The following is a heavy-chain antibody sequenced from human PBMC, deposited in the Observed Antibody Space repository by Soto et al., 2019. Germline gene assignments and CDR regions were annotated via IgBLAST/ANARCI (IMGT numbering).Heavy chain of an antibody. J-gene: IGHJ3*02. CDR2: ISGGGGEIRT. Sequence: GGSLRLSCAASGFTFSSYAMSWVRQAPGKGLEWVSIISGGGGEIRTYYADSGKGRFTVSRDNSKNMLYLQMDNLRVEDTAVYYCARPGYGVDKDAFDIWGQGTMVTVSS. CDR3: ARPGYGVDKDAFDI. V-gene: IGHV3-23*01. D-gene: IGHD4-17*01. CDR1: GFTFSSYA.